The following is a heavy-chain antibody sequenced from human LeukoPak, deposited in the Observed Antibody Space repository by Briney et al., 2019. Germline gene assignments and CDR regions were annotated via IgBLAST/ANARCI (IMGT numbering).Heavy chain of an antibody. Sequence: SQTLSLTCTVSGGSISNYYWSWVRQPAGKGLECLGRIYSSGSTNYNPSLKSRVTMSVDTSKNQFSLKLSSVTAADTAVYHCARDDIGRVGWFDPWGQGTLVTVSS. CDR2: IYSSGST. V-gene: IGHV4-4*07. CDR1: GGSISNYY. D-gene: IGHD1-1*01. CDR3: ARDDIGRVGWFDP. J-gene: IGHJ5*02.